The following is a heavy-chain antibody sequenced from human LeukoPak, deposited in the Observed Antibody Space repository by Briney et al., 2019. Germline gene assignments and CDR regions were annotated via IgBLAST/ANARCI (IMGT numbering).Heavy chain of an antibody. CDR3: AKDDRVVTYYYYGMDL. V-gene: IGHV3-23*01. D-gene: IGHD3-3*01. J-gene: IGHJ6*02. CDR1: GFTFSSYA. Sequence: GGSLRLSCAASGFTFSSYAMSWVRQAPGKGLEWVSAISGSGGSTYYADSVKGRFTISRDNSKNTLYLQMNSLRAEDTAVYYCAKDDRVVTYYYYGMDLWGQGTTVTVSS. CDR2: ISGSGGST.